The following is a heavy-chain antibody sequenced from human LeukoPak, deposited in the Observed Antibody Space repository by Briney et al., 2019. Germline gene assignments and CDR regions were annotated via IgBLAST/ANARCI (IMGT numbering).Heavy chain of an antibody. D-gene: IGHD5-18*01. J-gene: IGHJ4*02. CDR3: ASSLFSYGYDY. CDR1: GFTFSTYP. V-gene: IGHV3-64*01. Sequence: GGSLKLSCAASGFTFSTYPMHWVRQAPGKGLEYVSAISSNGGSTYYANSVKGRFTISRDNSKNTLYLQMGSLRAEDMAVYYCASSLFSYGYDYWGQGTLVTVSS. CDR2: ISSNGGST.